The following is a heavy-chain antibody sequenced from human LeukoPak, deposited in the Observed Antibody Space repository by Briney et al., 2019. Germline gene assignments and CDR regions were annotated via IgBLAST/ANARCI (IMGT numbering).Heavy chain of an antibody. CDR1: GGSFSGYY. V-gene: IGHV4-34*01. D-gene: IGHD3-10*01. J-gene: IGHJ5*02. Sequence: PSETLSLTCAVYGGSFSGYYWSWIRQPPGKGLEWIGEINHSGSTNYNPSLKSRVTISVDTSKNQFSLKLSSVTAADTAVYYCARGRAKTDYYGSGSSSTWFDPWGQGTLVTVSS. CDR2: INHSGST. CDR3: ARGRAKTDYYGSGSSSTWFDP.